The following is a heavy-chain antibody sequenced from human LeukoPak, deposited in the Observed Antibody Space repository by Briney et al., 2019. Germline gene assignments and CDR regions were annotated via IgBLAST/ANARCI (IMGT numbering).Heavy chain of an antibody. Sequence: SVKVSCKASGGTFSSYAISWVRQAPGQGLEWMGGIIPIFGTANYAQKFQGRVTITADESTSTAYMELGSLRSEDTAVYYCARGPLHIVVVTASSSAFDIWGQGTMVTVSS. CDR3: ARGPLHIVVVTASSSAFDI. CDR1: GGTFSSYA. CDR2: IIPIFGTA. J-gene: IGHJ3*02. D-gene: IGHD2-21*02. V-gene: IGHV1-69*13.